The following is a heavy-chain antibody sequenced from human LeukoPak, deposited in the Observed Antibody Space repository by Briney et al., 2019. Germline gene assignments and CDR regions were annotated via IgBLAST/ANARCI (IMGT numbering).Heavy chain of an antibody. D-gene: IGHD6-19*01. CDR2: IYSGGRT. CDR1: GFTFKNYA. V-gene: IGHV3-53*01. Sequence: GGSLRLSCAASGFTFKNYAMSWVRQAPGKGLEWVSVIYSGGRTYYADSVKGRFTISRDSSKNTLYLQMNSLRAEDTAVYYCASTSVAGYGFDYWGQGTLVTVSS. CDR3: ASTSVAGYGFDY. J-gene: IGHJ4*02.